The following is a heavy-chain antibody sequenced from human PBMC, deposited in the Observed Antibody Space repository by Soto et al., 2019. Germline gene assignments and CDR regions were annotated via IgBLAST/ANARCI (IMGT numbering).Heavy chain of an antibody. CDR1: GGSVYDYY. D-gene: IGHD3-10*01. Sequence: QVQLQQWGAGLLKPSETLSLTCAVYGGSVYDYYWTWIRQPPGKGLEWIGEINHRGTTSYKPSLKSRVAISIDTSKNQFSVNLGSVTAADTAVYYCARIYGSGSYDWFDPWGQGTLVTVSS. J-gene: IGHJ5*02. V-gene: IGHV4-34*01. CDR3: ARIYGSGSYDWFDP. CDR2: INHRGTT.